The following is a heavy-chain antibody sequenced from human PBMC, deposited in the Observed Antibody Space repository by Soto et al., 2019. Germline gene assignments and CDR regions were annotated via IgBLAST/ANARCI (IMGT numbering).Heavy chain of an antibody. D-gene: IGHD3-10*01. CDR2: INHSGST. CDR3: ARGGAYGSGSYSPNYYYYGMDV. J-gene: IGHJ6*02. Sequence: PSETLSLTCAVYGGSFSGYYWTWIRQPPGTGLEWIGEINHSGSTNYNPSLKSRVTISVDTSKNQFSLKLTSVTAADTAVYYCARGGAYGSGSYSPNYYYYGMDVWGQGTTVTVSS. CDR1: GGSFSGYY. V-gene: IGHV4-34*01.